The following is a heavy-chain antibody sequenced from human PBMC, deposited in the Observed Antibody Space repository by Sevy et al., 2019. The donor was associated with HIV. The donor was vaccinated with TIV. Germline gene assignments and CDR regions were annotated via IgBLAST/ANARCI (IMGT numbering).Heavy chain of an antibody. V-gene: IGHV1-46*01. CDR3: ARDGVGDYDILTGYSPPNAFDI. CDR1: GYTFTSYY. CDR2: INPSGGST. D-gene: IGHD3-9*01. J-gene: IGHJ3*02. Sequence: ASVKVSCKASGYTFTSYYMHWLRQAPGQGLEWMGIINPSGGSTSYAQKFQGRVTMTRDTSTSTVYMELSSLRSEDTAVYYCARDGVGDYDILTGYSPPNAFDIWGQGTMVTVSS.